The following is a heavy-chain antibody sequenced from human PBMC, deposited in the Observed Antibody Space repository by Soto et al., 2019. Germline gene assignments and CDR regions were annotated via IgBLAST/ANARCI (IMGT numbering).Heavy chain of an antibody. D-gene: IGHD6-13*01. V-gene: IGHV3-23*01. CDR1: GFTFSSYA. Sequence: EVQLLESGGGLVQPGGSLRLSCAACGFTFSSYAMSWVRQAPGKGLEWVSAISGSGGSTYYADSVKGRFTISRDNSKNTLYLQMNSLRAEDTAVYYCAKDFPRISSSWYSGLDYWGQGTLVTVSS. CDR2: ISGSGGST. J-gene: IGHJ4*02. CDR3: AKDFPRISSSWYSGLDY.